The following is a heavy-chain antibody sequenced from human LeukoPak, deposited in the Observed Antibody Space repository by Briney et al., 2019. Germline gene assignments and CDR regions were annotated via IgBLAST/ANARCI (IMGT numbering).Heavy chain of an antibody. J-gene: IGHJ4*02. CDR2: IGGSGDYT. Sequence: GGSLRLTCAASGFSFSNYAMTWVRQPPGKGLEWVSAIGGSGDYTNYADSVKGRSTISRDNSKDTLYLLMNSLRAEDTALYYCAKDPYQTYRETGSARPDYWGQGTLATVSS. CDR3: AKDPYQTYRETGSARPDY. CDR1: GFSFSNYA. V-gene: IGHV3-23*01. D-gene: IGHD3-10*01.